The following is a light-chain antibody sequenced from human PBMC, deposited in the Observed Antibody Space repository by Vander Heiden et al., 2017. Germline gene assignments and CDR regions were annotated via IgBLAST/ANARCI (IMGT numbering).Light chain of an antibody. Sequence: QSVLTQPPSVSGASGQRVTISCTGSSSNIGAGYDVHWYQQLPGKAPRLLIYGNINRPSGVPDRFSGSKSGTSASLAITGLRTEDEADYYCQSYDNSLNVVFGGGTKLTVL. CDR1: SSNIGAGYD. J-gene: IGLJ2*01. CDR3: QSYDNSLNVV. CDR2: GNI. V-gene: IGLV1-40*01.